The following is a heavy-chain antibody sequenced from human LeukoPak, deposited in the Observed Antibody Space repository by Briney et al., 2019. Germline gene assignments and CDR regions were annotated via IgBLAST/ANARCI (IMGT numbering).Heavy chain of an antibody. D-gene: IGHD3-16*02. J-gene: IGHJ4*02. CDR1: GYSVTSYW. V-gene: IGHV5-51*01. CDR2: IYPGDSDT. Sequence: GESLKISCKGSGYSVTSYWIGWVRQMPGKGLEWMGIIYPGDSDTRYSPSFQGQVTISADKSISTAYLQWSSLKASDTAMYYCARQDDYVWGSYRYFDYWGQGTLVTVSS. CDR3: ARQDDYVWGSYRYFDY.